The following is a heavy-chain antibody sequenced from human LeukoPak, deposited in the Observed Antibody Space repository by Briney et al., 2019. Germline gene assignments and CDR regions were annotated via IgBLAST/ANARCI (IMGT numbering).Heavy chain of an antibody. Sequence: GGSLRLSCAASGFTFSSYEMNWVRQAPGKGLEWVSYISSSGSTIYYADSVKGRFTISRDNAKNSLYLQMNSLRAEDTAVYYCARDVPAYCGGDCPNPYWSQGTLVTVSS. V-gene: IGHV3-48*03. J-gene: IGHJ4*02. CDR1: GFTFSSYE. CDR3: ARDVPAYCGGDCPNPY. D-gene: IGHD2-21*02. CDR2: ISSSGSTI.